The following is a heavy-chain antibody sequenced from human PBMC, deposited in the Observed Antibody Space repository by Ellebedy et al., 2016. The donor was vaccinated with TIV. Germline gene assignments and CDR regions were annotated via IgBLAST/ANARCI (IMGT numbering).Heavy chain of an antibody. J-gene: IGHJ4*02. Sequence: SETLSLTCTVSGGSISSSSYYWGWIRQPPGKGLEWIGYIYYSGSTNYNPSLKSRVTISVDTSKNQFSLKLSSVTAADTAVYYCASSHYYYGSGSYYWGQGTLVTVSS. V-gene: IGHV4-61*05. CDR2: IYYSGST. CDR3: ASSHYYYGSGSYY. CDR1: GGSISSSSYY. D-gene: IGHD3-10*01.